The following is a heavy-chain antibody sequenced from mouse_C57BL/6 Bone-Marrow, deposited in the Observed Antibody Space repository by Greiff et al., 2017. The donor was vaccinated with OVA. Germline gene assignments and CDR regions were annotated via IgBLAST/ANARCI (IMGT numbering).Heavy chain of an antibody. Sequence: EVQLQQSGPELVKPGASVKIPCKASGYTFTDYNMDWVKQSHGKSLEWIGDINPNNGGTIYNQKFKGKATLTVDKSSSTAYMELRSLTSEDTAVYYCARHYDYSYYYAMDYWGQGTSVTVSS. V-gene: IGHV1-18*01. J-gene: IGHJ4*01. D-gene: IGHD2-4*01. CDR2: INPNNGGT. CDR1: GYTFTDYN. CDR3: ARHYDYSYYYAMDY.